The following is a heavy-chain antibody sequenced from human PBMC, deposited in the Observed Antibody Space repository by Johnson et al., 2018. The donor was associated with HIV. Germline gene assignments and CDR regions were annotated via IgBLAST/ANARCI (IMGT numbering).Heavy chain of an antibody. Sequence: QVQLVESGGGVVQPGGSLRLTCKASGFSFSNYAIHWVRQAPGKGLEWLTFIQFDGSHKYSVDFVKGRFTISRDTSKKSVFLQMNNLRPEDTAVYYCAKETRDSRSAFDVWGQGTLVTVSS. CDR1: GFSFSNYA. D-gene: IGHD4-11*01. J-gene: IGHJ3*01. V-gene: IGHV3-30*02. CDR3: AKETRDSRSAFDV. CDR2: IQFDGSHK.